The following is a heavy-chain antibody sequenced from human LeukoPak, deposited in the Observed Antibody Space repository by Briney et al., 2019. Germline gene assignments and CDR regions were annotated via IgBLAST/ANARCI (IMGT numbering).Heavy chain of an antibody. V-gene: IGHV3-30*18. D-gene: IGHD3-10*01. J-gene: IGHJ4*02. Sequence: GGSLRLSCAASGFTFSSYGMHWVRQAPGKGLEWVAVISYDGSNKYYADSVKGRFTISRDNSKNTLYLQMNSLGAEDTAVYYCAKDPQHYYGSGSYIDYWGQGTLVTVSS. CDR3: AKDPQHYYGSGSYIDY. CDR1: GFTFSSYG. CDR2: ISYDGSNK.